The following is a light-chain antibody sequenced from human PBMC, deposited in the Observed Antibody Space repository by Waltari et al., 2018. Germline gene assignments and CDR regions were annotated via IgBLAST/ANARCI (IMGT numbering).Light chain of an antibody. CDR2: DVN. CDR3: SSYASSSTVL. CDR1: GSDLCCYND. V-gene: IGLV2-14*03. J-gene: IGLJ3*02. Sequence: QSALTQPASVSGSPGQSITISCTGTGSDLCCYNDVSWYQQHPGKVPKLIIYDVNNRPSGVSNRFSGSKSGNTASLTVSGLQAEDEADYYCSSYASSSTVLFGGGTKLTVL.